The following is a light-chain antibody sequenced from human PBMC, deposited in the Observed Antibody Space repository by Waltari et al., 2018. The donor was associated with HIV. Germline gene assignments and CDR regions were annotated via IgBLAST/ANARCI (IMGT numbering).Light chain of an antibody. J-gene: IGLJ2*01. V-gene: IGLV3-21*02. CDR3: QVWDRSYKEAV. Sequence: SYVLTQAPSLSVAPGQTATISCGQIGINSGQWYRQKPGRAPLLVFLDDFDRSSGIPARFSGARSGERATLTIRGVEAGDEADYYCQVWDRSYKEAVFGGGT. CDR2: DDF. CDR1: IGINS.